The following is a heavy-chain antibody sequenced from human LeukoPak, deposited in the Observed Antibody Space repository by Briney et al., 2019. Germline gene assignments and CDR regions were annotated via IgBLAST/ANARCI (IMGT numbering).Heavy chain of an antibody. J-gene: IGHJ4*02. CDR1: GGSFSGYY. CDR2: INHSGST. V-gene: IGHV4-34*01. D-gene: IGHD6-13*01. CDR3: ARGQGSSSWYGTSYYFDY. Sequence: SETLSFTCAVYGGSFSGYYWSWIRQPPGKGLEWIGEINHSGSTNYNPSLKSRVTISVDTSKNQFSLKLSSVTAADTAVYYCARGQGSSSWYGTSYYFDYWGQGTLVTVSS.